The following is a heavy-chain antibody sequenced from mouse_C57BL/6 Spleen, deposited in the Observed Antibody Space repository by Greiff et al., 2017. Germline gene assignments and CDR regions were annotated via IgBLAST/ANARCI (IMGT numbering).Heavy chain of an antibody. CDR3: ARGGVDAMDY. J-gene: IGHJ4*01. CDR2: IYPGSGNT. V-gene: IGHV1-76*01. CDR1: GYTFTDYY. Sequence: VQLQQSGAELVRPGASVKLSCKASGYTFTDYYINWVKQRPGQGLEWIARIYPGSGNTYYNEKFKGKATLTAEKSSSTAYMQLSSLTSEDSAVYFCARGGVDAMDYWGQGTSVTVSS. D-gene: IGHD1-1*01.